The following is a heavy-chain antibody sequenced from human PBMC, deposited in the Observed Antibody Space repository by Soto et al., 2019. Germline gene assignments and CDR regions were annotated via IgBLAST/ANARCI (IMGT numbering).Heavy chain of an antibody. CDR1: GGSISSSNYF. Sequence: SETLSLTCTVSGGSISSSNYFWGWIRQPPGKGLEWIGSMYYSGSTYYNPSLKSRLTISVDTSKNQFSLRLTSVTAADTAVYYCARHDYGDYKYYYYGMDVWGQGTTVTVSS. J-gene: IGHJ6*02. V-gene: IGHV4-39*01. CDR3: ARHDYGDYKYYYYGMDV. CDR2: MYYSGST. D-gene: IGHD4-17*01.